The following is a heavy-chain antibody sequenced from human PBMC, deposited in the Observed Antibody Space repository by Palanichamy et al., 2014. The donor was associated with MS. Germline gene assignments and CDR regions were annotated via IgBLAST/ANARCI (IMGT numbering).Heavy chain of an antibody. CDR3: ARDRGCSGSSCYEGNWFDP. D-gene: IGHD2-15*01. Sequence: QVQLVQSGAEVKKPGSSVKVSCKASGGTFSSYAISWVRQAPGQGLEWMGGIIPIFGTANYAQKFQGRVTITADESTSTAYMELSSLRSEDTAVYYCARDRGCSGSSCYEGNWFDPWGQGTLVTVSS. J-gene: IGHJ5*02. V-gene: IGHV1-69*01. CDR1: GGTFSSYA. CDR2: IIPIFGTA.